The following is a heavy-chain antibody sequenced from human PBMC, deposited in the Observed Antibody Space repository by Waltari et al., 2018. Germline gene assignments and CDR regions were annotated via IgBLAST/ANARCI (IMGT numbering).Heavy chain of an antibody. V-gene: IGHV3-74*01. CDR3: VRASYNGAYARGYYYYGLDV. Sequence: EVQLVESGGGLVQPGGSLRLSCAASGFRFSSYWMHWVRQVPGKGPVWYSRSRGEGTDTDYAESVTGRFAVARDNAKNTLYLQMNNLRAEDTAIYYCVRASYNGAYARGYYYYGLDVWGPGTTVTVTS. CDR2: SRGEGTDT. D-gene: IGHD3-22*01. CDR1: GFRFSSYW. J-gene: IGHJ6*02.